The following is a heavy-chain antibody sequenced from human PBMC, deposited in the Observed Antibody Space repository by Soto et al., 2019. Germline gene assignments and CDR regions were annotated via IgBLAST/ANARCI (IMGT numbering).Heavy chain of an antibody. CDR2: INHSGST. D-gene: IGHD3-16*01. V-gene: IGHV4-34*01. Sequence: SETLSLTCAVYGGSFSGYYWSWIRQPPGKGLEWIGEINHSGSTNYNPSLKSRVTISVDTSKNQFSLKLSSVTAADTAVYYCARGGGTDYYSGMDVWGQGTTVTVSS. J-gene: IGHJ6*02. CDR1: GGSFSGYY. CDR3: ARGGGTDYYSGMDV.